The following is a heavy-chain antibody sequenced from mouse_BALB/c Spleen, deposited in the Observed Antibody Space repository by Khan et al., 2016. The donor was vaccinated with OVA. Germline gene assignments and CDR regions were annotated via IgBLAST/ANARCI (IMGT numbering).Heavy chain of an antibody. Sequence: QIQLVQSGPELKKPGETVKISCKASGYTFTNYGMNWVKQAPGKGLKWMGWINTYTGEPTYAADFKGRFAFSLETSASTAYLQINNLKNEDTAKYFCAREYYRYDGMDYWGQGTSVTVSS. CDR1: GYTFTNYG. CDR3: AREYYRYDGMDY. V-gene: IGHV9-3-1*01. D-gene: IGHD2-14*01. CDR2: INTYTGEP. J-gene: IGHJ4*01.